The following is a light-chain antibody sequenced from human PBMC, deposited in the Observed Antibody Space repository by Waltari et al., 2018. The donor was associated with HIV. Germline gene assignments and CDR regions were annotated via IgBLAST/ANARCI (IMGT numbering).Light chain of an antibody. V-gene: IGKV2-28*01. CDR2: LGS. J-gene: IGKJ4*01. CDR3: MQALQTPT. CDR1: QILLHSNGFHY. Sequence: DIVMTQSPLSLPVTPGEAASISCRSSQILLHSNGFHYLDWYLQTPGQSPQLLIYLGSNRAAGVPDRFSGSGSGTDFTLKISRVEAEDVGVYYCMQALQTPTFGGGTKVEI.